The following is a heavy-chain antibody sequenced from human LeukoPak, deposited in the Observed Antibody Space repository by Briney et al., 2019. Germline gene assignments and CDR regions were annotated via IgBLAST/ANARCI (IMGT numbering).Heavy chain of an antibody. J-gene: IGHJ4*02. V-gene: IGHV3-48*01. Sequence: GGSLRLSCAASGFTFNRYNMNWVRRAPGKGLEWVSFISSSGSTKFYADSVKGRFTISRDNAKNSLYLQMNSLRAEDTALYYCAKDRSGMVVAATQGLDYWGQGTLVTVSS. CDR2: ISSSGSTK. D-gene: IGHD2-15*01. CDR1: GFTFNRYN. CDR3: AKDRSGMVVAATQGLDY.